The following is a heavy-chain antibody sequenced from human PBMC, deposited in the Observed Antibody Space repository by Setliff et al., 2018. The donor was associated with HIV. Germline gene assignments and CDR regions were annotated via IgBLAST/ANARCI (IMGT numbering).Heavy chain of an antibody. Sequence: PSETLSLTCAVYGGSFSSYYWSWIRQPPGKGLEWIGEINHGGSTNYNPSLKSRVTISVDTSKNQFSLKVSSVTAADTAVYYCARGSHGTSWTDYWGQGTLVTVS. CDR2: INHGGST. V-gene: IGHV4-34*01. CDR3: ARGSHGTSWTDY. J-gene: IGHJ4*02. D-gene: IGHD6-13*01. CDR1: GGSFSSYY.